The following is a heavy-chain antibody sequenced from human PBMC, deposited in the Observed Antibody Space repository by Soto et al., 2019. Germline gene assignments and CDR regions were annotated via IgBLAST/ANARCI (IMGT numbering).Heavy chain of an antibody. J-gene: IGHJ4*02. CDR3: ARGHTYYDFWSPFDY. Sequence: WASGRVSCKASGGTFSSYAISWVRQAPGQGLEWMGGIIPIFGTANYAQKFQGRVTITADKSTSTAYMELSSLRSEDTAVYYCARGHTYYDFWSPFDYWGQGTLVTVSS. V-gene: IGHV1-69*06. D-gene: IGHD3-3*01. CDR1: GGTFSSYA. CDR2: IIPIFGTA.